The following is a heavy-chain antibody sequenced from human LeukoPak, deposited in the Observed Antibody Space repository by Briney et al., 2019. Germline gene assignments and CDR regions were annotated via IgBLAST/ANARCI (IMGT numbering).Heavy chain of an antibody. J-gene: IGHJ4*02. CDR1: GYRFTSYW. V-gene: IGHV5-51*01. CDR2: IYPGDSDT. Sequence: GESLKISCKGSGYRFTSYWIGWGRPMPGKGLEWMGIIYPGDSDTRYSPSFQGQVTISADKSISTAYLQWSSLKASDTAMYYCARQALGKTRLYCSSTSCHDFWTVGGQGTLVTVSA. D-gene: IGHD2-2*01. CDR3: ARQALGKTRLYCSSTSCHDFWTV.